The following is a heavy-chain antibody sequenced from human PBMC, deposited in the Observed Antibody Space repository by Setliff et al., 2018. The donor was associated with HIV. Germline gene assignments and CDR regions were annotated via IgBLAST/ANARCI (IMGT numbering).Heavy chain of an antibody. CDR2: VSKDGGTTT. D-gene: IGHD6-25*01. CDR3: VQGGLSSGWGSF. J-gene: IGHJ4*02. CDR1: GFTFSNYP. Sequence: LRLSCAASGFTFSNYPVHWVRQAPGKGLDWVAVVSKDGGTTTYYAESVKGRFAISRDNSRKTVYLQMSSLRAEDTAIYYCVQGGLSSGWGSFWGQGTLVTVSS. V-gene: IGHV3-30*09.